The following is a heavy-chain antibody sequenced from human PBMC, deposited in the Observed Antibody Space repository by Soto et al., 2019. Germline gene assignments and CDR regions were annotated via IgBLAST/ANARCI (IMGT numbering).Heavy chain of an antibody. CDR2: IYYSGST. CDR1: VGSISIGDYD. D-gene: IGHD3-22*01. Sequence: PAETLSFTCTVSVGSISIGDYDWSGIRQPPGKGLEWIGYIYYSGSTYYNPSLKSRVTISVDTSKNQFSLKLSSVTAADTAVYYCARGGRGYYDSSGTNWFDPWGQGTLVTVSS. J-gene: IGHJ5*02. CDR3: ARGGRGYYDSSGTNWFDP. V-gene: IGHV4-30-4*01.